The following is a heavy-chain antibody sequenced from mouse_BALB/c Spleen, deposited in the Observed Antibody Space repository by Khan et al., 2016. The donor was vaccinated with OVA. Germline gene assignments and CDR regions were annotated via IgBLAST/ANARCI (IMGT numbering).Heavy chain of an antibody. V-gene: IGHV1S81*02. CDR3: SRSSYGSTDY. J-gene: IGHJ2*01. CDR1: GYTFTSYW. D-gene: IGHD1-1*01. CDR2: INPSNGLT. Sequence: QVQLQQSGAELVKPGASVKLSCKASGYTFTSYWMHCVKQRPGQGLEWIGEINPSNGLTNYNENFKSKATLTDDKSSCPAYMQLSSLMSEDSAVYSGSRSSYGSTDYWGQGTTLTVSS.